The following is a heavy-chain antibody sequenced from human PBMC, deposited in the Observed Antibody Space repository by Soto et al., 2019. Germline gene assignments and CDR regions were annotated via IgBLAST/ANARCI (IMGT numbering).Heavy chain of an antibody. V-gene: IGHV3-30*03. J-gene: IGHJ6*02. CDR1: GFTFSSYG. CDR2: ISYDGSNE. CDR3: ARLRPNYDILTGPIYYYYYGMDV. Sequence: PGGSLRLSCAASGFTFSSYGMHWVRQAPGKGLEWVAVISYDGSNEYYTDSVKGRFTISRDSSKNTLDLQMNSLRPEDTAVYYCARLRPNYDILTGPIYYYYYGMDVWGQGTTVTVSS. D-gene: IGHD3-9*01.